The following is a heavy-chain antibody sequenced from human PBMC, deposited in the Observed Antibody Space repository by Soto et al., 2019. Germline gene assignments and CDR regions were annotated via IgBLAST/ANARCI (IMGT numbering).Heavy chain of an antibody. J-gene: IGHJ6*02. D-gene: IGHD4-4*01. CDR2: STGAGGST. Sequence: GGSLRLSCAASGFTFSIYAMTWVRQSPGKGLEWVAASTGAGGSTYKVDSEKGRFTISRDNSKKTVYLQLDGLRAEDTAIYYCAKGHSDYQGDYNYYGMDVWGQGTTVTVSS. V-gene: IGHV3-23*01. CDR1: GFTFSIYA. CDR3: AKGHSDYQGDYNYYGMDV.